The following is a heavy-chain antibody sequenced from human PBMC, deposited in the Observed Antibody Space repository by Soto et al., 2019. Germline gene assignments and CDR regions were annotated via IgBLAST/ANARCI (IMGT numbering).Heavy chain of an antibody. J-gene: IGHJ4*02. Sequence: QVQLLQSGPRLVKPSETLSLTCTVASGSISSYYWSWLRQPPGKGLEWIGYAYYSGTTNYNSSLKSRVTISIDTSKNQFSLTLNSVTAADTAVYYCARTPFYYFGLGTPLYYFDFWDQGALVTVSS. D-gene: IGHD3-10*01. V-gene: IGHV4-59*01. CDR1: SGSISSYY. CDR3: ARTPFYYFGLGTPLYYFDF. CDR2: AYYSGTT.